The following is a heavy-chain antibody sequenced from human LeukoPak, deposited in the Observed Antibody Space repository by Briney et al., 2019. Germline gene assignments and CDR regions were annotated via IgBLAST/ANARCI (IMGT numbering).Heavy chain of an antibody. CDR3: ASYSGSYSSDFDY. Sequence: ASVKVSCKASGYTFTSYGISWVRQAPGQGLEWMGWINPNSGGTNYAQKFQGRVTMTRDTSISTAYMELSRLRSDDTAVYYCASYSGSYSSDFDYWGQGTLVTVSS. D-gene: IGHD1-26*01. V-gene: IGHV1-2*02. J-gene: IGHJ4*02. CDR1: GYTFTSYG. CDR2: INPNSGGT.